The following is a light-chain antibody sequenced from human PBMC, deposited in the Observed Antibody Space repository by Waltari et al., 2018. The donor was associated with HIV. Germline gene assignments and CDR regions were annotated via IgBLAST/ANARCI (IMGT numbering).Light chain of an antibody. CDR1: QPLSTY. CDR2: AAS. J-gene: IGKJ3*01. V-gene: IGKV1-39*01. Sequence: DIQMTQSPSSLSASLVVRFTITCRASQPLSTYVNWDQQKPGKAPKLLIYAASSLQSGVPSRFSGSGSGTDFTLTISSLQPEDFATYYCQQTYNTLLFTVGPGTTVDV. CDR3: QQTYNTLLFT.